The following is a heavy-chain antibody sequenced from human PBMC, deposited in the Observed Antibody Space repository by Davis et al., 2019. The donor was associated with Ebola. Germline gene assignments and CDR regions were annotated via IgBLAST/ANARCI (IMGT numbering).Heavy chain of an antibody. CDR3: ARGRVDFWSGYYIPGAFDI. CDR2: IKEEGSEQ. J-gene: IGHJ3*02. D-gene: IGHD3-3*01. V-gene: IGHV3-7*01. Sequence: GGSLRLSCAASGFISSSYWMSWVRQAPGKGLEWVANIKEEGSEQYYVDSVKGRFTISRDNAKNSLYLQMNSLRVEDTAVYYCARGRVDFWSGYYIPGAFDIWGQGTMVTVSS. CDR1: GFISSSYW.